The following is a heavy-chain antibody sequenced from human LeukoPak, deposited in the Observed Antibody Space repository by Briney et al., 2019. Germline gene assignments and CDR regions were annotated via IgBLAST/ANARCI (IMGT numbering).Heavy chain of an antibody. J-gene: IGHJ4*02. CDR3: ARDSMTTVVTGDY. D-gene: IGHD4-23*01. V-gene: IGHV3-30*03. CDR2: ISYDGSNK. Sequence: GGSLRLSCAASGFTFSSYGMHWVRQAPGKGLEWVAVISYDGSNKYYADSVKGRFTISRDNSKNTLYLQMNSLRAEDTAVYYCARDSMTTVVTGDYWGQGTLVTVSS. CDR1: GFTFSSYG.